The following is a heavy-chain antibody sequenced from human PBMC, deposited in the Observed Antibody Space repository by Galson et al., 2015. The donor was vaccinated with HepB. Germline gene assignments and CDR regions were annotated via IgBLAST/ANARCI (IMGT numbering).Heavy chain of an antibody. CDR3: ARDFSPGGSLRF. J-gene: IGHJ4*02. D-gene: IGHD1-26*01. CDR2: IWSDGRIK. CDR1: GFNFSSYD. Sequence: SLRLSCAASGFNFSSYDMHGVRQAPGKGLEWVAVIWSDGRIKYYVDSVKGRFTISIDNPKNTLYLQMNSLRVEDRAVYYCARDFSPGGSLRFWSQGSLVTGSS. V-gene: IGHV3-33*01.